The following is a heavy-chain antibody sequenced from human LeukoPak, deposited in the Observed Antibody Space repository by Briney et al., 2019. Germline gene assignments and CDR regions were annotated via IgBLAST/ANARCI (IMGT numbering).Heavy chain of an antibody. D-gene: IGHD1-26*01. CDR2: ISSRSSNK. J-gene: IGHJ3*02. Sequence: HPGGSLRLSCAASGFTFSSYWMHWVRQAPGKGLVWVSYISSRSSNKYYADSVKGRFTISRDNAKNSLYLQMDSLRVEDTAVYYCAREGWDLNALDIWGQGTMVTVSP. CDR1: GFTFSSYW. V-gene: IGHV3-48*04. CDR3: AREGWDLNALDI.